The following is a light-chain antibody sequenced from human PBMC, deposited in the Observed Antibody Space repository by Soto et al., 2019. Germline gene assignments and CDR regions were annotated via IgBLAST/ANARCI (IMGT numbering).Light chain of an antibody. CDR3: SSYTSSTTYV. Sequence: QSGLTQPPSVSGSPGQSFTISCTGTSSDVGTYNRVSWYQQPPGTAPKLMIYEVSNRPSGVPDRFSGSKSGNTASLTISGFQAENEPDYNCSSYTSSTTYVFGPGPSSPS. CDR1: SSDVGTYNR. CDR2: EVS. J-gene: IGLJ1*01. V-gene: IGLV2-18*02.